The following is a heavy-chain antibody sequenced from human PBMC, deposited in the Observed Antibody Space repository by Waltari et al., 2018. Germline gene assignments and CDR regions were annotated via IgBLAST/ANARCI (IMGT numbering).Heavy chain of an antibody. Sequence: EVQLVESGGGLVQPGGSLRLYCAASGFTFSSYWMSWVRQAPGKGLEWVSNIKQDGSEKYYVDSVKGRFTISRDNAKNSLYLQMNSLRAEDTAVYYCARAEMGSSWYLAFDIWGQGTMVTVSS. CDR1: GFTFSSYW. CDR2: IKQDGSEK. J-gene: IGHJ3*02. V-gene: IGHV3-7*01. CDR3: ARAEMGSSWYLAFDI. D-gene: IGHD6-13*01.